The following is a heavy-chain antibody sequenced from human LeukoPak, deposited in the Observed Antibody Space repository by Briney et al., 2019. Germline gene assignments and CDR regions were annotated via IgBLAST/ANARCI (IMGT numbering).Heavy chain of an antibody. D-gene: IGHD6-13*01. CDR3: AKDLGDSGYSSSWYRPEAGSDAFDI. V-gene: IGHV3-23*01. J-gene: IGHJ3*02. CDR1: GFTFSSYA. Sequence: GGSLRLSCAASGFTFSSYAMSWVRQAPGKGLEWVSAISGSGGSTYYADSVKGRFTISRDNSKNTLYLQMNSLRAEDTVVYYCAKDLGDSGYSSSWYRPEAGSDAFDIWGQGTMVTVSS. CDR2: ISGSGGST.